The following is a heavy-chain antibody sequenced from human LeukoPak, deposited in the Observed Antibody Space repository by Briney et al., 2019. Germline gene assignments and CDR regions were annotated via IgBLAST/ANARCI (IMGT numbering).Heavy chain of an antibody. CDR2: ISSSSSYI. CDR3: ARALVPAAIDAFDI. D-gene: IGHD2-2*01. J-gene: IGHJ3*02. CDR1: GFTFSSYS. V-gene: IGHV3-21*01. Sequence: GGSLRLSCAASGFTFSSYSMNWVRQAPGKGLEWVSSISSSSSYIYYADSVKGRFTISRDHAKNSLYLQMNSLRAEDTAVYYCARALVPAAIDAFDIWGQGTMVTVSS.